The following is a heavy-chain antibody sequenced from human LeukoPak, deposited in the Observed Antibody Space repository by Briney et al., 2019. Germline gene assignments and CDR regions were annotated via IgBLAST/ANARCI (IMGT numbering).Heavy chain of an antibody. D-gene: IGHD6-19*01. CDR2: IYSGGGT. Sequence: GGSLRLSCAASGFTVSSNYMSWVRQAPGMGLEWVSVIYSGGGTYYADSVKGRFTISRDNSKNTLYLQMNSLRAEDTAVYYCARGPQWLVPYFDYWGQGTLVTVSS. J-gene: IGHJ4*02. CDR1: GFTVSSNY. V-gene: IGHV3-66*02. CDR3: ARGPQWLVPYFDY.